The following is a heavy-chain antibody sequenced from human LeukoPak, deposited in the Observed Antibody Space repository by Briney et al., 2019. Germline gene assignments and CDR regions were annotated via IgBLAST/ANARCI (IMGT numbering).Heavy chain of an antibody. J-gene: IGHJ4*02. CDR3: ARGGSGWSNFDY. D-gene: IGHD6-19*01. CDR2: IIPIFGTA. CDR1: GGTFSSYA. Sequence: ASVKVSCKASGGTFSSYAISWVRQAPGQGLEWMGGIIPIFGTANYAQKFQGRVTITADESTSTAYMELSSLRFEDTAVYYCARGGSGWSNFDYWGQGTLVTVSS. V-gene: IGHV1-69*13.